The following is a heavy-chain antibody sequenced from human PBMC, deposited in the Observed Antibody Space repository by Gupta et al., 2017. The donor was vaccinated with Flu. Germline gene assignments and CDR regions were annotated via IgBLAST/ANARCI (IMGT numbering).Heavy chain of an antibody. J-gene: IGHJ5*02. V-gene: IGHV3-43*01. D-gene: IGHD6-13*01. CDR3: AGGSSSWFLLDP. CDR2: ISWDGGST. CDR1: GFTFDDYT. Sequence: EVQLVESGGVVVQPGGSLRLSCAASGFTFDDYTMHWVRQAPGKGLEWVSLISWDGGSTYYADSVKGRFTISRDNSKNSLYLQMNSLRTEDTALYYCAGGSSSWFLLDPWGQGTLVTVSS.